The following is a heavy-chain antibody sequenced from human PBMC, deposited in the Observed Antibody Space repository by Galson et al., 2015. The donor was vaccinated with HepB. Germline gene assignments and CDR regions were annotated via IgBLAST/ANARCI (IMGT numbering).Heavy chain of an antibody. CDR3: AIPDRDCSSTSCYDY. CDR2: INHSGST. V-gene: IGHV4-34*01. Sequence: ETLSLTCAVYGGSFSGYYWSWIRQPPGKGLEWIGEINHSGSTNYNPSLKSRVTISVDTSKNQFSLKLSSVTAADTAVYYCAIPDRDCSSTSCYDYWGQGTLVTVSS. D-gene: IGHD2-2*01. CDR1: GGSFSGYY. J-gene: IGHJ4*02.